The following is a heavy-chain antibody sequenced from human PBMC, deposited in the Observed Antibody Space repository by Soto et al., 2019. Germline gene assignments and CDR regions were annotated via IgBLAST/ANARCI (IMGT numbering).Heavy chain of an antibody. J-gene: IGHJ3*02. V-gene: IGHV1-3*01. CDR2: INAGNGNT. Sequence: QVQLVQSGAEVKKPGASVKVSCKASGYTFTNYAMHWVRQAPGQRPEWMGWINAGNGNTKFSQRFQGRVTITRETSANIAYMEVSSLTSEDTAVYYCARAGFCSTTSCSDAFDIWGQGTMVTVSS. CDR3: ARAGFCSTTSCSDAFDI. D-gene: IGHD2-2*01. CDR1: GYTFTNYA.